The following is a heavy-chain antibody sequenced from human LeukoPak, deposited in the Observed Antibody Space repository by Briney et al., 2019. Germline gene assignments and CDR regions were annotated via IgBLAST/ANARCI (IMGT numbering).Heavy chain of an antibody. CDR3: AKDTSIGRYCTNGVCSPFDY. CDR1: GFTFSSYA. J-gene: IGHJ4*02. Sequence: GGSLRLSWAGSGFTFSSYAMSWVRQAPGKGLEWVSAISDTGATTYDADSVKGRFTISRDNSRSTLYLQMNSLRAEDTALYYCAKDTSIGRYCTNGVCSPFDYRGQGTLVTVSS. D-gene: IGHD2-8*01. CDR2: ISDTGATT. V-gene: IGHV3-23*01.